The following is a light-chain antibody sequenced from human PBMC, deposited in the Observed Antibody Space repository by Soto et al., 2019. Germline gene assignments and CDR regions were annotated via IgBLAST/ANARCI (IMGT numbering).Light chain of an antibody. CDR1: SSDVGSFDF. CDR2: EGN. CDR3: CSFAGSIAWV. V-gene: IGLV2-23*01. J-gene: IGLJ3*02. Sequence: QSALTQPASVSASPGQSITISCTGISSDVGSFDFVSWYQQHPGKTPKLIIFEGNKRPSGVSNRFSGSQSGNTASLTISGLQTEDEADYHCCSFAGSIAWVFGGGTKLTGL.